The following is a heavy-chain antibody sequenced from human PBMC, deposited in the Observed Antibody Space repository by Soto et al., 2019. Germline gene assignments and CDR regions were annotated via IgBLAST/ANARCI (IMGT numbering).Heavy chain of an antibody. Sequence: ASVKVSCKASRYTFTNYGIHWVRQAPGQRLEWMGWISAYNGNTNYAQKLQGRVTMTTDTSTSTAYMELRSLRSDDTAVYYCARDPVPAAILRGYYYGMDVWGQGTTVTVSS. V-gene: IGHV1-18*01. CDR2: ISAYNGNT. D-gene: IGHD2-2*01. J-gene: IGHJ6*02. CDR3: ARDPVPAAILRGYYYGMDV. CDR1: RYTFTNYG.